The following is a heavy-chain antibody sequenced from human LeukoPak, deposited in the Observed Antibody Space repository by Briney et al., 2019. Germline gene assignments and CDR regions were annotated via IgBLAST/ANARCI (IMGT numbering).Heavy chain of an antibody. CDR2: TYYRSKWYN. V-gene: IGHV6-1*01. CDR1: GDSVSSTSGA. D-gene: IGHD6-19*01. J-gene: IGHJ6*02. Sequence: SQTLSLTCAISGDSVSSTSGAWHWIRQSPSRGLEWLGRTYYRSKWYNDYAVFVKSRIIVNPDTSKNQFSLQLNSVTPEDTAVYYCVRQYGSGWTYYFGMDVWGQGTTVTVSS. CDR3: VRQYGSGWTYYFGMDV.